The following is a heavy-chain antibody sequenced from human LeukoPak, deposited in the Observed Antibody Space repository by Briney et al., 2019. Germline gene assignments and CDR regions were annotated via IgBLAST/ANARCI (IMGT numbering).Heavy chain of an antibody. Sequence: PSETLSLTCAVYGGSFSGYYWSWLRQPPGKGLEWIGEINHSGSTNYNPSLKSRVTISVDTSKNQFSLKLSSVTAADTAVYYCARVGYCSGGSCFSWFDPWGQGTLVTVSS. V-gene: IGHV4-34*01. J-gene: IGHJ5*02. D-gene: IGHD2-15*01. CDR3: ARVGYCSGGSCFSWFDP. CDR1: GGSFSGYY. CDR2: INHSGST.